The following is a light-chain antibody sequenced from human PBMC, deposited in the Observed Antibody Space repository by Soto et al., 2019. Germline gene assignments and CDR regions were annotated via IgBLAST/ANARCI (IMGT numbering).Light chain of an antibody. Sequence: IQMSQSPSSLSASVGDRATISCRASQSISNFLNWYQQKPGKAPKLLIYAASSFQSGVPSRFRGSGSGTDFTLTISSLQPEDFATYYCQQTYSSWTFGQGTKVEMK. CDR3: QQTYSSWT. CDR1: QSISNF. J-gene: IGKJ1*01. CDR2: AAS. V-gene: IGKV1-39*01.